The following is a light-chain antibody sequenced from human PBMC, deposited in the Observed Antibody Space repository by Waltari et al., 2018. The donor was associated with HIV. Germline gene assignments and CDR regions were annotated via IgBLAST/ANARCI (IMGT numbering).Light chain of an antibody. CDR1: SSDVGVSNY. CDR2: DVS. J-gene: IGLJ2*01. Sequence: QSALTQPASVSGSPGQSITISCTGTSSDVGVSNYVSWYQQHPSKAPKLMIYDVSNRPSGVSNRFSGSKSGNTASLTISGLQAEDEADYYCSSYTSSSTLVFGGGTKLTVL. V-gene: IGLV2-14*01. CDR3: SSYTSSSTLV.